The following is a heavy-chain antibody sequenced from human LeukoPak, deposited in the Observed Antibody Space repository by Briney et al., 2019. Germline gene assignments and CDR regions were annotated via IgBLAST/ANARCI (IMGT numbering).Heavy chain of an antibody. D-gene: IGHD3-10*01. J-gene: IGHJ4*02. CDR3: ARGSGSSEFDY. CDR2: IGTAGDT. Sequence: GGSLRLSCAASGFTISSYDMPWVRQATGKGLEWVSAIGTAGDTYYPGSVKGRFTISRENAKNSLYLQMNSLRAGDTAVYYCARGSGSSEFDYWGQGTLVTVSS. V-gene: IGHV3-13*01. CDR1: GFTISSYD.